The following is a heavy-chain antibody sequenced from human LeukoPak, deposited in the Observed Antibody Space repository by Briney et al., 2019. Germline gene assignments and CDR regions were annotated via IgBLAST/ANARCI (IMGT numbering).Heavy chain of an antibody. CDR2: ISSSSSYI. D-gene: IGHD3-22*01. V-gene: IGHV3-21*01. J-gene: IGHJ3*02. CDR3: ARAVHDSSGYYLDAFDI. Sequence: PGGSLRLSCAASGFTFSSYSMNWVRQAPGKGLEWVSSISSSSSYIYYADSVKGRFTISRDNAKNSLYLQMNSLRAEDTAVYYCARAVHDSSGYYLDAFDIWGQGTMVTVSS. CDR1: GFTFSSYS.